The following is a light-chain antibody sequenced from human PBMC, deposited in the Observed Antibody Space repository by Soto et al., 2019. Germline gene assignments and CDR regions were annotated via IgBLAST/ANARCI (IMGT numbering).Light chain of an antibody. CDR2: GAS. Sequence: EIVMTQSPATLSVSPGERATLSCRASQSVSSSLAWYHQKPGQAPRLLIYGASTRATGIPARFSGSGSGTEFPLTIAGLRSEDFAGYYWKKYNDWLGPCGQGTRLEIK. CDR3: KKYNDWLGP. J-gene: IGKJ5*01. CDR1: QSVSSS. V-gene: IGKV3-15*01.